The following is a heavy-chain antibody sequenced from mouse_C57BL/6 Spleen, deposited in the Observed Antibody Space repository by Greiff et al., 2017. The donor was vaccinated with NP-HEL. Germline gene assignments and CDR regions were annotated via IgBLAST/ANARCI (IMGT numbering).Heavy chain of an antibody. CDR1: GFTFSSYA. CDR2: ISSGGDYI. Sequence: EVKLVESGEGLVKPGGSLKLSCAASGFTFSSYAMSWVRQTPEKRLEWVAYISSGGDYIYYADTVKGRFTISRDNARNTLYLQMSSLKSEDTAMYYCTRDIYYGSSYGAMDYWGQGTSVTVSS. D-gene: IGHD1-1*01. V-gene: IGHV5-9-1*02. CDR3: TRDIYYGSSYGAMDY. J-gene: IGHJ4*01.